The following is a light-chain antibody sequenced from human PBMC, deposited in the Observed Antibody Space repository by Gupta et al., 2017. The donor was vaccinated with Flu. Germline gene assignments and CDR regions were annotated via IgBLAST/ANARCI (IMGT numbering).Light chain of an antibody. J-gene: IGKJ1*01. V-gene: IGKV1-39*01. CDR1: QSVSSS. Sequence: IQLTQSPSSLSASVGDRVTITCRARQSVSSSLNWYQQKAARAPNLLMFAESTVQRGVPSRFSGSGGGTYFTLTIIRLHPQDFANYSFQHSDSTLWTFGEGTKVEVK. CDR3: QHSDSTLWT. CDR2: AES.